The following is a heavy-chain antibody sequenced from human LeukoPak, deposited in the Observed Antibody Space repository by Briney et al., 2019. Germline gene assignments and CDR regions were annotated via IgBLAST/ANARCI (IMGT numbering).Heavy chain of an antibody. CDR1: GFTFSNYW. D-gene: IGHD3-22*01. Sequence: PGGSLRLSCVASGFTFSNYWMSWVRQAPGKGLKWVANIQKDGSEKHYVASVEGRFTISRDNAENSLFLQLNSLRVGDTAVYYCVRLWDSSGFFGYWGQGALVTVSS. V-gene: IGHV3-7*01. J-gene: IGHJ4*02. CDR2: IQKDGSEK. CDR3: VRLWDSSGFFGY.